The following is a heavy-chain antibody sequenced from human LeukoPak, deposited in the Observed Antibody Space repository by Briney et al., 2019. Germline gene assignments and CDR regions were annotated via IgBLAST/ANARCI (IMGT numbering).Heavy chain of an antibody. V-gene: IGHV3-15*01. Sequence: GGSLRLSCAASGFTFSNAWMSWVRQAPGKGLEWVGRIKSKTDGGTTDYAAPVKGRFTISRDNSKNTLYLQMNSLRAEDTAVYYCAKPFGNGYGPDYWGQGTLVTVSS. CDR1: GFTFSNAW. J-gene: IGHJ4*02. CDR2: IKSKTDGGTT. D-gene: IGHD1-1*01. CDR3: AKPFGNGYGPDY.